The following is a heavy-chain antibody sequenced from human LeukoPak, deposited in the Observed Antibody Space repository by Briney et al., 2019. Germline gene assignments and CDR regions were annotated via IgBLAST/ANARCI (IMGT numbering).Heavy chain of an antibody. J-gene: IGHJ6*02. CDR3: AKALEDGMDV. V-gene: IGHV3-30*18. Sequence: GGSLRLSCAASGFTFSSYAMSWGRQAPGKGLEGVAVISYDGSNKYYADSVKGRFTISRDNSKNTLYLQMNSLRAEDTAVYYCAKALEDGMDVWGQGTTVTVSS. CDR2: ISYDGSNK. CDR1: GFTFSSYA.